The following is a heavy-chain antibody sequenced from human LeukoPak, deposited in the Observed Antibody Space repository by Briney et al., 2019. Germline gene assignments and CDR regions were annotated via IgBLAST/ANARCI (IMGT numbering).Heavy chain of an antibody. D-gene: IGHD3-10*01. J-gene: IGHJ5*02. Sequence: PGGSLRLSRAASGFTFSSYSLNWVRQAPGKGLEWVSSISNSSSYKYYADSVKGRFTISRDNAKNSLYLQMNSPRAEDTAVYYCARAPYYGSGSEGWFDPWGQGTLVTVSS. CDR1: GFTFSSYS. V-gene: IGHV3-21*01. CDR2: ISNSSSYK. CDR3: ARAPYYGSGSEGWFDP.